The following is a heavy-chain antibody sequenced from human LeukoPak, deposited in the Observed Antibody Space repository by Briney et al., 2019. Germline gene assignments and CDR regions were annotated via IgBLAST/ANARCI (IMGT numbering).Heavy chain of an antibody. CDR1: AGSISSSSYY. V-gene: IGHV4-39*01. D-gene: IGHD4-23*01. Sequence: SQTLSLTCSVSAGSISSSSYYWGWIRQPPGKGLEWIGSIYYSGSTYYDPSLKSRVTISVDTSKNQFSLKLSSVTAADTAVYYCARLGYGGTFFDYWGQGTLVTVSS. CDR3: ARLGYGGTFFDY. J-gene: IGHJ4*02. CDR2: IYYSGST.